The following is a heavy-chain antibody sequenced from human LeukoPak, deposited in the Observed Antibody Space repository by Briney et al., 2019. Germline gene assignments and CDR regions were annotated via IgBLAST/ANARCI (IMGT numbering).Heavy chain of an antibody. Sequence: GGSLRLSCAASGFTVSSNYMNWVRQAPGKGLEWVSLIYTGGGTYYADSVKGRFTISRDNSKNTLYLQMNGLRADDTAVYYCARGYCSSTSCYVRDYYGLDVWGQGTTVTVSS. CDR1: GFTVSSNY. J-gene: IGHJ6*02. CDR2: IYTGGGT. CDR3: ARGYCSSTSCYVRDYYGLDV. D-gene: IGHD2-2*01. V-gene: IGHV3-53*01.